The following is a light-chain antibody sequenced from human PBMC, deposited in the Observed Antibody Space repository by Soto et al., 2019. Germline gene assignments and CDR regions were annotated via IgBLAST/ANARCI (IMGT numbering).Light chain of an antibody. V-gene: IGLV7-46*01. CDR3: LLSYNGPYV. J-gene: IGLJ1*01. CDR2: DTT. Sequence: QPVVNQEPSLTVSPGGTVNLTCGYSTGAVTNRNFPYWSHHKSSQAPGALIYDTTNRHSWRPAGFSGSLIGGKAALTLSGAQPEYEAEYYCLLSYNGPYVFGTGTKVTVL. CDR1: TGAVTNRNF.